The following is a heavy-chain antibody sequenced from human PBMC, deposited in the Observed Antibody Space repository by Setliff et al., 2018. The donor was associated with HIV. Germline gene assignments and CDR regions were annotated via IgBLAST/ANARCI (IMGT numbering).Heavy chain of an antibody. CDR1: GYSFTSYW. V-gene: IGHV5-51*01. D-gene: IGHD6-19*01. J-gene: IGHJ4*02. CDR2: IYPSDSDT. Sequence: GESLKISCKASGYSFTSYWIGWVRQMPGKGLEWMGVIYPSDSDTRYSPSFQGQVTISADESTNTAYLQWSGLKASDTAGYYCVRHPWGYSSSYANSFDYWGQETLVTVSS. CDR3: VRHPWGYSSSYANSFDY.